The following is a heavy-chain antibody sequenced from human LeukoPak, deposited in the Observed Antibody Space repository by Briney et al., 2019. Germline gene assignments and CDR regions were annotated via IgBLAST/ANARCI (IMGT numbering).Heavy chain of an antibody. CDR2: ISSSSSTI. CDR3: ARAGIAARRVYYYMDV. V-gene: IGHV3-48*04. D-gene: IGHD6-6*01. J-gene: IGHJ6*03. CDR1: GFTFSSYS. Sequence: GGSLRLSCAASGFTFSSYSMNWVRQALGKGLEWVSYISSSSSTIYYADSVKGRFTISRDNAKNSLYLQMNSLRAEDTAVYYCARAGIAARRVYYYMDVWGKGTTVTVSS.